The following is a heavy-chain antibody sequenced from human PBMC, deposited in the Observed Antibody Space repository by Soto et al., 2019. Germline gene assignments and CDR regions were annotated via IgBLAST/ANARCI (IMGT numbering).Heavy chain of an antibody. CDR1: GFTFSSYS. D-gene: IGHD1-1*01. Sequence: GGSLRLSCAASGFTFSSYSMNWVRQAPGKGLEWVSYISSSSSTIYYADSVKGRFTISRDNAKNSLYLQMNSLRDEDTAVYYCARGPRTGYGPYYYGMDVWGQGTTVTVSS. CDR2: ISSSSSTI. V-gene: IGHV3-48*02. J-gene: IGHJ6*02. CDR3: ARGPRTGYGPYYYGMDV.